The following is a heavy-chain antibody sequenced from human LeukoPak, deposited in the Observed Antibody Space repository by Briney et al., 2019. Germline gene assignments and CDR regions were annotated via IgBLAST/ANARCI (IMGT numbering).Heavy chain of an antibody. V-gene: IGHV3-21*01. CDR1: GFTFSSYS. Sequence: GGSLRLSCAASGFTFSSYSMNWVRQAPGKGLEWVSSISSSSSYIYYADSVKGRFTISRDNAKNSLYLQMNSLRAEDTAVYYCARDRYGGNAPTDYWGQGTLVTVSS. J-gene: IGHJ4*02. D-gene: IGHD4-23*01. CDR2: ISSSSSYI. CDR3: ARDRYGGNAPTDY.